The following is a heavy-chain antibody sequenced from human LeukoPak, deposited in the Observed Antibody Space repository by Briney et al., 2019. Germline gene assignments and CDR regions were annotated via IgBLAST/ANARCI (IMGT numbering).Heavy chain of an antibody. Sequence: GGSLRLSCSASGFTFSSYAMHWVRQAPGKGLEYVSAISSNGVSTYYADSVKGRFTISRDNSKNTLYLQMSSLRAADTAVYYCMKDLVYCGGDCYTAKYFQHWGQGTLVSVSS. V-gene: IGHV3-64D*06. CDR2: ISSNGVST. CDR3: MKDLVYCGGDCYTAKYFQH. CDR1: GFTFSSYA. J-gene: IGHJ1*01. D-gene: IGHD2-21*02.